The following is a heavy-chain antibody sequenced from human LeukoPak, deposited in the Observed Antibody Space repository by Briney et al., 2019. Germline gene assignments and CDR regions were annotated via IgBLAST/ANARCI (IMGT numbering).Heavy chain of an antibody. Sequence: PSETLSLTCTVSGGSISSGDYYWSWIRQHPGKGLEWIGYIYYSGSTYYNPSLKSRVTISVDTSKNQFSLKLSSVTAADTAVYYCARENTYYYDSSGYYRWFDPWGQGTLVTVSS. CDR3: ARENTYYYDSSGYYRWFDP. J-gene: IGHJ5*02. CDR1: GGSISSGDYY. CDR2: IYYSGST. V-gene: IGHV4-31*03. D-gene: IGHD3-22*01.